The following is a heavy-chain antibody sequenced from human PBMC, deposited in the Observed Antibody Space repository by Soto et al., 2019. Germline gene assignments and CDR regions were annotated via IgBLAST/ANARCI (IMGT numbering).Heavy chain of an antibody. J-gene: IGHJ6*02. Sequence: LSETLSLTCTVSGGSISSYYWSWIRQPPGKGLEWIGYIYYSGSTNYNPSLKSRVTISVDTSKNQFSLKLSSVTAADTAVYYCARGVTMVRGLAYGMDVWGQGTTVTVSS. V-gene: IGHV4-59*01. D-gene: IGHD3-10*01. CDR2: IYYSGST. CDR3: ARGVTMVRGLAYGMDV. CDR1: GGSISSYY.